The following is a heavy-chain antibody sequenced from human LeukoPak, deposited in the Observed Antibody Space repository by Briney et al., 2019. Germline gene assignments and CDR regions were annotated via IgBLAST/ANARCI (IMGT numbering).Heavy chain of an antibody. CDR1: GYTFTGYY. Sequence: ASVKVSCKASGYTFTGYYMHWVRQAPGQGLEWMGWINPNSGGTNYAQKFQGRVTMTRDTSISTAYMELSRLRSDDTAVYYCARENRHYGSGSAGPYYYYYMDVWGKGTTVTVSS. CDR2: INPNSGGT. D-gene: IGHD3-10*01. J-gene: IGHJ6*03. V-gene: IGHV1-2*02. CDR3: ARENRHYGSGSAGPYYYYYMDV.